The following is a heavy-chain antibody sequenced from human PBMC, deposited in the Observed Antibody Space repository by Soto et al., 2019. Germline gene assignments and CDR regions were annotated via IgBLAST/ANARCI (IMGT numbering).Heavy chain of an antibody. Sequence: WGSLRLSCAASGFTFSSYEMNWVRQAPGKGLEWASYISSSGSTIYYADSVKGRFTISRDNAKNSLYLQMNSLRAEDTAVYYCARMTTGGMDVWGQGTTVTVSS. CDR1: GFTFSSYE. CDR3: ARMTTGGMDV. CDR2: ISSSGSTI. D-gene: IGHD3-10*01. V-gene: IGHV3-48*03. J-gene: IGHJ6*02.